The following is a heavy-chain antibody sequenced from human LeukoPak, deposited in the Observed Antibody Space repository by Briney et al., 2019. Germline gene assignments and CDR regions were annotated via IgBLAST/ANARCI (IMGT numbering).Heavy chain of an antibody. CDR2: ISGNGGST. V-gene: IGHV3-23*01. CDR3: AKNTGQTSDYSYGYDP. J-gene: IGHJ5*02. D-gene: IGHD5-18*01. CDR1: GFTFSSYA. Sequence: PGGSLRLSCAASGFTFSSYAVDWVRQAPGKGLEWVSTISGNGGSTYYADSVKGRFTISRDNYKNTFYLQMNSLRAEDTAVYYCAKNTGQTSDYSYGYDPWGQGTLVTVSS.